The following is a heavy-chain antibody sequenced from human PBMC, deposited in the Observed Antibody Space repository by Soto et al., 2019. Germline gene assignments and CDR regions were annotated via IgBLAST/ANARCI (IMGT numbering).Heavy chain of an antibody. CDR1: GYTFTSYD. CDR2: MNPNSGNT. V-gene: IGHV1-8*01. J-gene: IGHJ4*02. CDR3: ARRQAVLLSCSYPPNYDY. Sequence: ASVKVSCKASGYTFTSYDINWVRQATGQGLEWMGWMNPNSGNTGYAQKFQGRVSMTRNTSISTAYMELSSLRSDDTAVYYCARRQAVLLSCSYPPNYDYWGRGTPVPV. D-gene: IGHD1-26*01.